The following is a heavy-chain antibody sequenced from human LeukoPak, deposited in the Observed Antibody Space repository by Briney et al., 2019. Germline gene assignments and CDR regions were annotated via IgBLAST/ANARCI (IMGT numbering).Heavy chain of an antibody. J-gene: IGHJ4*02. Sequence: GGSLRLSCEASGFSFSIFAINWVRQAPGKGLEWVALIIGNSKMIEYADSVKGRFTISRDNSRNTVYLQMNSLRVEDTAVYYCVKDRIPDGYYSVDYWRQGTLVTVSS. CDR1: GFSFSIFA. CDR3: VKDRIPDGYYSVDY. V-gene: IGHV3-23*01. CDR2: IIGNSKMI. D-gene: IGHD3-3*01.